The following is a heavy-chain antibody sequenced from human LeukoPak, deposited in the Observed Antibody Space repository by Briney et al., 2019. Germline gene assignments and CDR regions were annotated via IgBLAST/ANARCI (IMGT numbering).Heavy chain of an antibody. J-gene: IGHJ4*02. CDR3: ARGSTVTYFFDY. Sequence: GGSLRLSCAASGFIFSSYAMHWVRQAPGKGLEWVSSISSSTSYIYYADSVKGRFTISRDNAKNSLNLQMNSLRAEDTAVYYCARGSTVTYFFDYWGQGTLVTVSS. V-gene: IGHV3-21*01. CDR2: ISSSTSYI. D-gene: IGHD4-17*01. CDR1: GFIFSSYA.